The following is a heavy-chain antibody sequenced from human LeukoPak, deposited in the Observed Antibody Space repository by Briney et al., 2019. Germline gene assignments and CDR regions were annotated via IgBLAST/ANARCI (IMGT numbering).Heavy chain of an antibody. CDR2: IYPSGST. CDR3: ARDGHSDTSRALDY. CDR1: GGSISSYY. V-gene: IGHV4-4*07. J-gene: IGHJ4*02. D-gene: IGHD5-12*01. Sequence: SETLSLTCTVSGGSISSYYWSWIRQPAGKGLEWIGRIYPSGSTNYNPSLKSRVTMSVDTSKNHSSLNLSSVTAADTAVYYCARDGHSDTSRALDYWGQGTLVTVSS.